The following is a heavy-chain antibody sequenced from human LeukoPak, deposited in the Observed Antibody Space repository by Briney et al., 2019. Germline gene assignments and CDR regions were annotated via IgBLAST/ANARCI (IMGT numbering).Heavy chain of an antibody. CDR2: ISGSSSTL. CDR1: GFIFSNYN. Sequence: PEGSLRLSCAASGFIFSNYNINWVRQAPGKGLEWVSYISGSSSTLYYADSVKGRFTISRDNAKNSLYLQMNSLRDEDTAVYYCARVSLQRFGEFFKVPLTMDVWSQGTTVTVSS. V-gene: IGHV3-48*02. D-gene: IGHD3-10*01. J-gene: IGHJ6*02. CDR3: ARVSLQRFGEFFKVPLTMDV.